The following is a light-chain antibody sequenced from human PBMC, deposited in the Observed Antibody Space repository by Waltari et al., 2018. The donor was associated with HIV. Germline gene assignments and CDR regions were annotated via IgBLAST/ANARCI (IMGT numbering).Light chain of an antibody. CDR3: QSYDRSLSGSV. CDR2: GNN. J-gene: IGLJ2*01. CDR1: SSNIGAVYD. V-gene: IGLV1-40*01. Sequence: QSVLTQPPSVSGAPGQRVTISCTGSSSNIGAVYDVHWYQELPGTAPKLLIYGNNNRPSGVPDRFAGSKSGTSASLAITGLLAEDEADYYCQSYDRSLSGSVFGGWTKLTVL.